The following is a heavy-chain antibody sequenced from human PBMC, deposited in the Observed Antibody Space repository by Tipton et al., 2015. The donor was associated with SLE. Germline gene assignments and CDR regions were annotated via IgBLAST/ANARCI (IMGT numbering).Heavy chain of an antibody. D-gene: IGHD1-14*01. CDR2: IYYSGST. V-gene: IGHV4-39*07. CDR1: GDSISSSSYY. J-gene: IGHJ6*02. CDR3: TRGGFREPDDYYYGMDV. Sequence: GLVKPSETLSLTCIVSGDSISSSSYYWGWIRQPPGKGLEWIGCIYYSGSTYYSPPLSSRVSISLDRSKNQFSLSLSSVTAADTAVYYCTRGGFREPDDYYYGMDVWGQGTTVTVSS.